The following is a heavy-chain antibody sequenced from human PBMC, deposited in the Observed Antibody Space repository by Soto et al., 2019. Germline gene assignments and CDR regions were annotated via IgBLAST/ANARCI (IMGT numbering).Heavy chain of an antibody. CDR1: GYTFSNYG. Sequence: SVKVSCKTSGYTFSNYGITWVRQAPGQPLEWLGWISLYSDGTNYAQKFQGRVSMTTDTSTTTAYMELRSLRSDDTAVYYCARVVPGAEAWFGPSGQGSLGTVSS. CDR3: ARVVPGAEAWFGP. J-gene: IGHJ5*02. V-gene: IGHV1-18*01. D-gene: IGHD2-2*01. CDR2: ISLYSDGT.